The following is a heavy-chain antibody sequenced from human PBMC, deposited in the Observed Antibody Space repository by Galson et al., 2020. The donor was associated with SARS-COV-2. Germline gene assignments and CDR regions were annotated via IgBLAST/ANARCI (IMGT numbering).Heavy chain of an antibody. Sequence: SETLSLTCAVYGGSFSGYYWSWIRQPPGKGLEWIGEINHSGSTNYNPSLKSRVTISVDTSKNQFPLKLSSVTAADTAVYYCARGRYSSSWYGSGNWFDPWGQGTLVTVSS. CDR2: INHSGST. J-gene: IGHJ5*02. CDR3: ARGRYSSSWYGSGNWFDP. CDR1: GGSFSGYY. V-gene: IGHV4-34*01. D-gene: IGHD6-13*01.